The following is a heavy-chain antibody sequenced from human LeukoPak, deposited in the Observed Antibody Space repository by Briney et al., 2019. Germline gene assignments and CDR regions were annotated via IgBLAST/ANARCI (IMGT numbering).Heavy chain of an antibody. Sequence: ASVKASCKASGYTFTGYYMHWVRQAPGQGLEWMGWINPNSGGTNYAQKFQGRVTMTRDTSISTAYMELSRLRSDDTAVYYCARESGSVWFGEFTSPFDYWGQGTLVTVSS. D-gene: IGHD3-10*01. CDR3: ARESGSVWFGEFTSPFDY. V-gene: IGHV1-2*02. CDR2: INPNSGGT. CDR1: GYTFTGYY. J-gene: IGHJ4*02.